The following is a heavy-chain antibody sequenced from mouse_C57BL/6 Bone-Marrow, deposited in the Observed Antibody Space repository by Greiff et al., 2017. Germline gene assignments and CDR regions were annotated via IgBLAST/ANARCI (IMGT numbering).Heavy chain of an antibody. CDR1: GYTFTSYG. Sequence: VQLQQSGAELARPGASVKLSCKASGYTFTSYGISWVKQRTGQGLEWIGEIYPRSGNTYYNEKFKGKATLTADKSSSTAYMELRSLTSEDSAVYFCASRVFYYYGSSLYAMDYWGQGTSVTGSS. V-gene: IGHV1-81*01. CDR3: ASRVFYYYGSSLYAMDY. CDR2: IYPRSGNT. D-gene: IGHD1-1*01. J-gene: IGHJ4*01.